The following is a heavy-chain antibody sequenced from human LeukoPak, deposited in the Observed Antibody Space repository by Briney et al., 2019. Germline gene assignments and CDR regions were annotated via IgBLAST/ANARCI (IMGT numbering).Heavy chain of an antibody. V-gene: IGHV4-39*01. Sequence: SETLSLTCAVSGGSISSNSSYWGWIRQPPGKGLEWIGIIYYSGSTYYNPSLKSRVTISVDTSKNQFSLKLSSVTEADTAVYYCARTRYYYNSRSYGAPYYFDYWGQGTLVTVSS. D-gene: IGHD3-10*01. CDR3: ARTRYYYNSRSYGAPYYFDY. J-gene: IGHJ4*02. CDR2: IYYSGST. CDR1: GGSISSNSSY.